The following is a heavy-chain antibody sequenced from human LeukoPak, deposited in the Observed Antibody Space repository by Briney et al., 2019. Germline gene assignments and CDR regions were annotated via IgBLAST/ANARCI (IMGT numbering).Heavy chain of an antibody. V-gene: IGHV3-21*01. CDR3: ARDNTDYDILTVPDAFDI. D-gene: IGHD3-9*01. CDR2: ISSSSSYI. Sequence: GGSLRLSCAASGFTFSSYSMNWVRQAPGKGLEWVSSISSSSSYIYYADSVKGRFTISRDNAKNSLYLQMNSLRAEDTAVYYCARDNTDYDILTVPDAFDIWGQGTMVTVSS. J-gene: IGHJ3*02. CDR1: GFTFSSYS.